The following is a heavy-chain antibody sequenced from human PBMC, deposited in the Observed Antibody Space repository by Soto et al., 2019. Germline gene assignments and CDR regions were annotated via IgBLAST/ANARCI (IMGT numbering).Heavy chain of an antibody. CDR2: IKTDGSII. CDR3: ARVGQGAWYFDL. J-gene: IGHJ2*01. CDR1: GSSSVTSW. D-gene: IGHD1-26*01. Sequence: EVQLVESGGGLVQPGGSLRLSFAASGSSSVTSWLPGFSQAPGKGLVWVSRIKTDGSIITYADSVKGRFTISRDNAKNTLYLQMNTLRAEDTAVYYCARVGQGAWYFDLWGRGTLVTVSS. V-gene: IGHV3-74*01.